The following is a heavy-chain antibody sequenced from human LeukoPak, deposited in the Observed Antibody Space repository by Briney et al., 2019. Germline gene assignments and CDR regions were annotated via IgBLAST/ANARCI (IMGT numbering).Heavy chain of an antibody. CDR1: GGSISSSSYY. CDR3: AREKVCSSTSCYPFNWFDP. CDR2: IYYSGST. V-gene: IGHV4-39*07. J-gene: IGHJ5*02. D-gene: IGHD2-2*01. Sequence: SETLSLTCTVPGGSISSSSYYWGWIRQPPGKGLEWIGSIYYSGSTYYNPSLKSRVTISVDTSKNQFSLKLSSVTAADTAVYYCAREKVCSSTSCYPFNWFDPWGQGTLVTVSS.